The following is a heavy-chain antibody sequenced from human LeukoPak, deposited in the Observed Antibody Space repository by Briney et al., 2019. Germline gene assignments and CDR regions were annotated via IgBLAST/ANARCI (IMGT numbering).Heavy chain of an antibody. V-gene: IGHV4-34*01. CDR3: AVSYYYGSGSYRKFDY. CDR2: TNHSGST. J-gene: IGHJ4*02. D-gene: IGHD3-10*01. Sequence: SETLSLTCAVYGGSFGGYYWSWIRQPPGKGLEWIGETNHSGSTNYNPSLKSRVTISVDTSKNQFSLKLSSVTAADTAVYYCAVSYYYGSGSYRKFDYWGQGTLVTVSS. CDR1: GGSFGGYY.